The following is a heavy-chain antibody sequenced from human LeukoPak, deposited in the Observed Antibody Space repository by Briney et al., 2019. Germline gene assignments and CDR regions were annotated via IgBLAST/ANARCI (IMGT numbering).Heavy chain of an antibody. CDR1: GGSFSRHY. CDR2: INYSGTT. J-gene: IGHJ4*02. Sequence: PSETLSLTCTVSGGSFSRHYWSWSRQPPGKGLEWIGYINYSGTTNYNPSLKSRVTLSVDTSKNQFSLRLTSVTAADRAVYYCARGPEGSGSYIFDYWGQGTLVTVSS. CDR3: ARGPEGSGSYIFDY. V-gene: IGHV4-59*11. D-gene: IGHD3-10*01.